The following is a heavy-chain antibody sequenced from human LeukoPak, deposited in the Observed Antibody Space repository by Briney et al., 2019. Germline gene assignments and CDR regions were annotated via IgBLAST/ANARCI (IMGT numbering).Heavy chain of an antibody. D-gene: IGHD3-3*01. J-gene: IGHJ4*02. CDR1: GFTFDDYG. V-gene: IGHV3-20*04. CDR2: INWSGGST. CDR3: ATLYDLWSAYYPN. Sequence: GGSLRLSCAASGFTFDDYGMSWVRQAPGKGLEWVSGINWSGGSTGYADSVKGRFTISRDNAKNSLYLQMNSLRAEDTALYYCATLYDLWSAYYPNWGQGTLVTVSS.